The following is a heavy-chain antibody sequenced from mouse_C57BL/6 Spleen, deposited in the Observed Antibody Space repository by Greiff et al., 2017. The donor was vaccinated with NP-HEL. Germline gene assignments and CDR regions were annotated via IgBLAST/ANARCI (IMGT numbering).Heavy chain of an antibody. J-gene: IGHJ4*01. CDR3: AVVAKDYYAMDY. V-gene: IGHV1-81*01. D-gene: IGHD1-1*01. CDR1: GYTFTSYG. CDR2: IYPRSGNT. Sequence: QVQLKQSGAELARPGASVKLSCKASGYTFTSYGISWVKQRTGQGLEWIGEIYPRSGNTYYNEKFKGKATLTADKSSSTAYMELRSLTSEDSAVYFCAVVAKDYYAMDYWGQGTSVTVSS.